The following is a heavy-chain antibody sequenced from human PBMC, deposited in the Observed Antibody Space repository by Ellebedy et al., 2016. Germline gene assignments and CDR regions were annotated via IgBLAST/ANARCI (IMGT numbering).Heavy chain of an antibody. CDR3: ARTPMVRGVIITLNYYGMDV. J-gene: IGHJ6*02. CDR1: GFSLSNARMG. CDR2: IFSNDEK. D-gene: IGHD3-10*01. V-gene: IGHV2-26*01. Sequence: SGPTLVKPTATLTLTCTVSGFSLSNARMGVSWIRQPPGKALEWLAHIFSNDEKSYSTSLKSRLTISKDTSKSQVVLTMTNMDPVDTATYYCARTPMVRGVIITLNYYGMDVWGQGTTVTVSS.